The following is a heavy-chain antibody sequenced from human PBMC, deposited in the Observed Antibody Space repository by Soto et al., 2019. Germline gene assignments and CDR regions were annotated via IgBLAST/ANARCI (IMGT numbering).Heavy chain of an antibody. D-gene: IGHD6-13*01. CDR3: ARRGYGSRWPNVYMDV. CDR2: ITGDGSNT. V-gene: IGHV3-74*03. Sequence: GGPRGLSFAAPGFTFSSYLMPWARQPPGMVLVWVSRITGDGSNTMYEDSVKGRFTISRDNSENTLYLQMGSLRAEDMALYYCARRGYGSRWPNVYMDVWGKGTTVTVSS. J-gene: IGHJ6*03. CDR1: GFTFSSYL.